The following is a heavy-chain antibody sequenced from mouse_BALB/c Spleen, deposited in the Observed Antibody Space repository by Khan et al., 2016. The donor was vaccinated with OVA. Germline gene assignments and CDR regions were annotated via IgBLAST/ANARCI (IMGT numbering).Heavy chain of an antibody. J-gene: IGHJ1*01. CDR2: ISYSGTT. CDR1: GYSITSDYA. D-gene: IGHD2-14*01. V-gene: IGHV3-2*02. CDR3: ASHYYRYDRPYFDV. Sequence: EVQLQESGPGLVKPSQSLSLTCTVTGYSITSDYAWNWIRQFPGDKLEWMTSISYSGTTSYNPSLKSRISITRDTSKNQFFLQLNSLTTEDTATYYCASHYYRYDRPYFDVWGAGTTVTVSS.